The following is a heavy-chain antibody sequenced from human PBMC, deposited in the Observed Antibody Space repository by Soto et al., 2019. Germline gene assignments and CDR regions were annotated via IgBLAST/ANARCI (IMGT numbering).Heavy chain of an antibody. CDR2: IIPMFGTA. D-gene: IGHD5-18*01. V-gene: IGHV1-69*12. J-gene: IGHJ4*02. Sequence: QVQLVQSGAEVKKPESSVKVSCKAPGGTFSTYAISWVRQAPGQGLEWMGGIIPMFGTANYAQRFQDRVTITAEASTNTVYMELGSLRSEDTAVYFCASGIQLWLRRINNGYSGWGQGALVTVSS. CDR1: GGTFSTYA. CDR3: ASGIQLWLRRINNGYSG.